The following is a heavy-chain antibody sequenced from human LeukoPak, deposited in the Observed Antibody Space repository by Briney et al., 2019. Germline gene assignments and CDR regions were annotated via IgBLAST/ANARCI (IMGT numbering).Heavy chain of an antibody. Sequence: GGSLRFSCAASGFTFSSYWMSWVRQAPGKGLEWVANIKQDGSEKYYVDSVKGRFTISRDNAKNSLYLQMNSLRAEDTAVYYCARERRSNNWSYFYMDVWGKGTTVTVSS. CDR2: IKQDGSEK. D-gene: IGHD1-1*01. CDR1: GFTFSSYW. V-gene: IGHV3-7*01. CDR3: ARERRSNNWSYFYMDV. J-gene: IGHJ6*03.